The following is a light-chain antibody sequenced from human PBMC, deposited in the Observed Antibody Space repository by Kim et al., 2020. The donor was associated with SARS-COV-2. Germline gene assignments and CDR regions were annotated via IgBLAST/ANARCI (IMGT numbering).Light chain of an antibody. V-gene: IGLV2-14*03. J-gene: IGLJ3*02. CDR1: SSDVGRYNY. CDR2: DVN. CDR3: SSYTTSSTLV. Sequence: QSVLTQPASVSGSPGQSITISCTGTSSDVGRYNYVSWYQQHPGKAPKVMIYDVNHRPSGVSNRFSGSKSGNTASLTISGLQTEDEADYYCSSYTTSSTLVFGGGTQLTVL.